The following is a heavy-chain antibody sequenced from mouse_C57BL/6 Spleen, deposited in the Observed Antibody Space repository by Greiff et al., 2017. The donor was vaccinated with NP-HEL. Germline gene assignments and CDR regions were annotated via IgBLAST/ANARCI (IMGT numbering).Heavy chain of an antibody. D-gene: IGHD4-1*01. CDR1: GFSLTSYG. J-gene: IGHJ2*01. Sequence: QVQLKESGPGLVAPSQSLSITCTVSGFSLTSYGVHWVRQPPGKGLEWLVVIWSDGSTTYNSALKSRLSLSKDHSKSQVFLKMNSLQTDDTAMYYCARHGKGNWFPFDYWGQGTTLTVSS. CDR2: IWSDGST. CDR3: ARHGKGNWFPFDY. V-gene: IGHV2-6-1*01.